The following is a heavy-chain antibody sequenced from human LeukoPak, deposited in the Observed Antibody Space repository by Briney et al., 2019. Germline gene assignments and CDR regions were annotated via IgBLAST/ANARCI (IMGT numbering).Heavy chain of an antibody. CDR1: LGSISVTTVS. CDR2: VYYTGIT. CDR3: AQQVSACVVMFMDV. V-gene: IGHV4-39*02. J-gene: IGHJ6*03. D-gene: IGHD3-22*01. Sequence: SETLSLTCTVPLGSISVTTVSTGWVRQPPGKGLEWLGSVYYTGITYYDPSVESRVTLSVDTSKNHFSLELNSRTAAATGVYFCAQQVSACVVMFMDVWGKGTTVIVSS.